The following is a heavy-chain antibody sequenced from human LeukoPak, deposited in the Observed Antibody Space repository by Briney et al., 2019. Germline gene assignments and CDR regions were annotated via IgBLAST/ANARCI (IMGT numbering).Heavy chain of an antibody. V-gene: IGHV1-8*01. CDR2: MNPNSGNT. Sequence: ASVKVSCKASGYTFTSYDINWVRQATGQGLEWMGWMNPNSGNTGYAQKFQGRVTMTRNTSISTAYMELSSLRSEDTAVYYCARGRRYSSGWYKGSYGMDVWGKGPRSPSPQ. J-gene: IGHJ6*01. CDR3: ARGRRYSSGWYKGSYGMDV. CDR1: GYTFTSYD. D-gene: IGHD6-19*01.